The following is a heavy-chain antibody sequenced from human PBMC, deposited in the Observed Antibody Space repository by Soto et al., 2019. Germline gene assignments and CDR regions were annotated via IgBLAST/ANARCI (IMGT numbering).Heavy chain of an antibody. CDR1: GFTFSSYS. CDR3: ARAPWGGDSYGMDV. D-gene: IGHD2-21*02. CDR2: ISSSSSYI. V-gene: IGHV3-21*01. Sequence: EVQLVESGGGLVKPGGSLRLSCAASGFTFSSYSMNWVRQAPGKGLEWVSSISSSSSYIYYADSVKGRFTISRDNAKNSLYLQMNSLRAEDTAVYYWARAPWGGDSYGMDVWGQGTTGTVSS. J-gene: IGHJ6*02.